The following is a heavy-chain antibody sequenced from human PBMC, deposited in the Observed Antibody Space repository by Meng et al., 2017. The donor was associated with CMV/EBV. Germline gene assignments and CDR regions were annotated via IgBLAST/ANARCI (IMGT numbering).Heavy chain of an antibody. D-gene: IGHD4-11*01. Sequence: GGSLRLSCAASGFTFSSYAMSWVRQAPGKGLEWVSVIYRANSNTYYADSVKGRFTISRDNSNNTLYLQMNSLRAEDTAVYYCVRDRDYSNSILEYWGQGTLVTVSS. CDR3: VRDRDYSNSILEY. V-gene: IGHV3-23*03. J-gene: IGHJ4*02. CDR2: IYRANSNT. CDR1: GFTFSSYA.